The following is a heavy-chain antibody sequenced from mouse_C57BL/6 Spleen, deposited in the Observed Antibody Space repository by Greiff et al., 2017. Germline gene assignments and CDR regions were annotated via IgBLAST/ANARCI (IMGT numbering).Heavy chain of an antibody. CDR1: GYTFTSYW. CDR3: ARLITPRFDY. V-gene: IGHV1-69*01. CDR2: IDPSDSYT. Sequence: QVQLQQPGAELVMPGASVKLSCKASGYTFTSYWMHWVKQRPGQGLEWIGEIDPSDSYTNYNQKFKGKSTLTVDKSSSTAYMQLSSLTSEDSAVYYCARLITPRFDYWGQGTTLTVSS. D-gene: IGHD2-4*01. J-gene: IGHJ2*01.